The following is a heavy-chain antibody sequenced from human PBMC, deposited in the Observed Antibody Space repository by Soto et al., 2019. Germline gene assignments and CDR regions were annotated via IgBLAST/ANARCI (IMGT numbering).Heavy chain of an antibody. CDR2: IYSGGST. CDR1: GFSVSSKY. CDR3: ARERDSSGYILGY. V-gene: IGHV3-53*01. D-gene: IGHD3-22*01. J-gene: IGHJ4*02. Sequence: EVQLVESGGGLIQPGGSLRLSCAASGFSVSSKYMTWVREAPGKGLEWVSVIYSGGSTYYADSVKGRFTISRDNSKNTLYLKMNSLRADDTAVYYCARERDSSGYILGYWGQGTLVTVSS.